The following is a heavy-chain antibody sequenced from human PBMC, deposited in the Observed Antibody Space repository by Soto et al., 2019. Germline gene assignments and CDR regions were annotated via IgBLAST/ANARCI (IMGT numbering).Heavy chain of an antibody. CDR3: ARDLVVPAASSYYYYGMDV. CDR2: IYYSGST. D-gene: IGHD2-2*01. Sequence: LSLTCTVSGGSISSYYWCWIRQPPGKGLEWIGYIYYSGSTNYNPSLKSRVTISVDTSKNQFSLKLSSVTAADTAVYYCARDLVVPAASSYYYYGMDVWGQGTTVTVSS. J-gene: IGHJ6*02. CDR1: GGSISSYY. V-gene: IGHV4-59*01.